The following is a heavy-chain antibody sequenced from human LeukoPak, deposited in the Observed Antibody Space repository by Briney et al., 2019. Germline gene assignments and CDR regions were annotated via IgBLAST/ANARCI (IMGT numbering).Heavy chain of an antibody. CDR2: IIPIFGTA. CDR3: ARGRYSSSWYLYYFDY. J-gene: IGHJ4*02. V-gene: IGHV1-69*01. Sequence: GSSVKVSCKASGGTFSSYAISWVRQAPGQGLEWMGGIIPIFGTANYAQKFQGRVTITADESTSTAYMELSSLRSEDTAVYYCARGRYSSSWYLYYFDYWGQGTLVTVSS. CDR1: GGTFSSYA. D-gene: IGHD6-13*01.